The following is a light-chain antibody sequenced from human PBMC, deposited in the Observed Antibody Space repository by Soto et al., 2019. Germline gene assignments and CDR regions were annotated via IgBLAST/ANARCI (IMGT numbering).Light chain of an antibody. CDR3: QQYYSYPLT. Sequence: DIQLTQSPSTLSASVGYRFTITCRASQTISNWLAWYQQRPGKAPQLLISDASRLESGVPSRFSGSGSGTDFTLTISGLQPDDFGTYYCQQYYSYPLTFGGGTTGDIK. V-gene: IGKV1-5*01. J-gene: IGKJ4*01. CDR2: DAS. CDR1: QTISNW.